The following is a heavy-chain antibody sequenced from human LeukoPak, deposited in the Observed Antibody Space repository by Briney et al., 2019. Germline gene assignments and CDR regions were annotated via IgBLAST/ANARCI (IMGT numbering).Heavy chain of an antibody. CDR2: INPNSGGT. Sequence: ASVKVSRKASGYTFTVYYMHWVRQAPGQGLEWMGWINPNSGGTNYAQKFQGRVTMTRDTSISTAYMELSRLRSDDTAVYYCARDTGSDAFDIWGQGTMVTVSS. D-gene: IGHD3-10*01. V-gene: IGHV1-2*02. J-gene: IGHJ3*02. CDR1: GYTFTVYY. CDR3: ARDTGSDAFDI.